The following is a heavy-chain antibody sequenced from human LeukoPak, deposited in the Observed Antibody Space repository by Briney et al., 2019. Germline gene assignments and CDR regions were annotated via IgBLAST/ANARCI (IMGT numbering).Heavy chain of an antibody. J-gene: IGHJ3*02. V-gene: IGHV1-2*06. CDR3: ARVYYDSSGYYYEDAFDI. CDR1: GYTFTGYY. D-gene: IGHD3-22*01. Sequence: ASVKVSCKASGYTFTGYYMHWVRQAPGQGLERMGRINPNSGGTNYAQKFQGRVTMTRDTSISTAYMELSRLRSDDTAVYYCARVYYDSSGYYYEDAFDIWGQGTMVTVSS. CDR2: INPNSGGT.